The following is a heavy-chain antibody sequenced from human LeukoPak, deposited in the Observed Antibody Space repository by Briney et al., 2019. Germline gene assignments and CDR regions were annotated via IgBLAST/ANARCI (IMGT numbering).Heavy chain of an antibody. Sequence: GGSLRLSCAASGFTFSTYSMNWVRQAPGKGLGWVSSISSSSSSIYYSDSVKGRFTVSRDNAKKSLYLQMNSLRDEDTAVYYCAGSLRGGGWYMYWGQGTLVTVSS. CDR1: GFTFSTYS. CDR3: AGSLRGGGWYMY. CDR2: ISSSSSSI. D-gene: IGHD6-19*01. J-gene: IGHJ4*02. V-gene: IGHV3-21*01.